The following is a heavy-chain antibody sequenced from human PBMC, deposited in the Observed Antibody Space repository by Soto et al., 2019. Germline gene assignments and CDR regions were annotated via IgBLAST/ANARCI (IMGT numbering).Heavy chain of an antibody. CDR2: ISAYNGNT. CDR1: GYTFTSYG. J-gene: IGHJ6*02. D-gene: IGHD3-3*01. Sequence: ASLKVSCKASGYTFTSYGISWVRQAPGQGLEWMGWISAYNGNTNYAQKLQGRVTMTTDTSTSTAYMELRSLRSDDTAVYYCAREDYDFWSGYRGYYYGMDVWGQGTTVTVS. CDR3: AREDYDFWSGYRGYYYGMDV. V-gene: IGHV1-18*04.